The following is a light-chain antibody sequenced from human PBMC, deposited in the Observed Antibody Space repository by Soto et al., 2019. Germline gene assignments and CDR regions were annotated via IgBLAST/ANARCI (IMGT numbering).Light chain of an antibody. J-gene: IGKJ5*01. CDR2: GAS. V-gene: IGKV3D-15*01. CDR1: QSVSSS. Sequence: EIVLTQSLGALSLSPGERATLSFRASQSVSSSLAWYQQKPGQAPRLLIYGASTRATGIPARFSGSGSGTEFILTISSLRSEDFGVYYCQQYNNWPPITFGQGARPAI. CDR3: QQYNNWPPIT.